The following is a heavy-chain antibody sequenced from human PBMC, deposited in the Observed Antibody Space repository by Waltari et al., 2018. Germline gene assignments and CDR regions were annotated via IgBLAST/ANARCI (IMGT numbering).Heavy chain of an antibody. CDR2: IYYSGST. CDR1: GGSISSSSYH. Sequence: QLQLQESGPGLVKPSETLSLPCTVPGGSISSSSYHWGWLRQPPGKGLEWFGSIYYSGSTYYNPSLKSRVTISVDTSKNQFSLKLSSVTAADTAVYYCARHVGSSWPHLYYYYYGMDVWGQGTTVTVSS. D-gene: IGHD6-13*01. CDR3: ARHVGSSWPHLYYYYYGMDV. V-gene: IGHV4-39*01. J-gene: IGHJ6*02.